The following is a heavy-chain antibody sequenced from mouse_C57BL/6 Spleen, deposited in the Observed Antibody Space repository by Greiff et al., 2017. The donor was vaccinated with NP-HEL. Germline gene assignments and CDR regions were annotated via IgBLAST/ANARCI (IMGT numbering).Heavy chain of an antibody. J-gene: IGHJ2*01. V-gene: IGHV7-3*01. D-gene: IGHD6-1*01. CDR1: GFTFTDYY. CDR2: IRNKANGYTT. Sequence: EVQLKESGGGLVQPGGSLSLSCAASGFTFTDYYMSWVRQPPGKALEWLGFIRNKANGYTTEYSASVKGRFTISRDNSQSILYLQMNALRAEDSAIYYWARSPYLPGYFDYWGKGTTLTVSS. CDR3: ARSPYLPGYFDY.